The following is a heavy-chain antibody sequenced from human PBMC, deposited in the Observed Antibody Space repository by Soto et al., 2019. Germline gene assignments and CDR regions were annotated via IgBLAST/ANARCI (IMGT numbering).Heavy chain of an antibody. CDR3: AKESHDIVTGYFEVGPGGTDY. D-gene: IGHD3-9*01. J-gene: IGHJ4*02. CDR1: GFTFNKYA. Sequence: EVQLLESGGGLVQPGGSRRLSCAASGFTFNKYAMSWVRQAPGKGLEWVSAISGRGSSTYYVDSVKGRFTVSRDNSRNTLYLQMNNLRTEDTAVYYCAKESHDIVTGYFEVGPGGTDYWGQGTMLIVSS. CDR2: ISGRGSST. V-gene: IGHV3-23*01.